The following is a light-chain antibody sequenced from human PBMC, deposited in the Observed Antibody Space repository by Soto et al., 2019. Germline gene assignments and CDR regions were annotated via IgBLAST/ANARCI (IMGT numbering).Light chain of an antibody. CDR3: QQSYTSPVT. CDR2: XXX. Sequence: DIKMTQSPSSLSASVGDRVTITCRANQSISDYLNGYQQXXXXXXXXXXXXXXSLHSGVPSRFRGCGSGADFTLSILSLQPEDFGSYYCQQSYTSPVTFGVGTKVDIK. CDR1: QSISDY. V-gene: IGKV1-39*01. J-gene: IGKJ4*01.